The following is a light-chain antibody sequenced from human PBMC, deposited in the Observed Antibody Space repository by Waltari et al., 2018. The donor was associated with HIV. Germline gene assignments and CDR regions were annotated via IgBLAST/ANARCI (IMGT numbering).Light chain of an antibody. V-gene: IGLV1-47*01. CDR1: TPNIGSHH. J-gene: IGLJ2*01. CDR2: RNE. CDR3: VTWEDSLRGVV. Sequence: SVLTQPPSASGTPGQRVTIPCSGNTPNIGSHHVSWYQHLPETAPKLLTHRNEQRPSGVPGRFSGSASGASASLASGGLRSEDEADYYCVTWEDSLRGVVFGGGTKVAV.